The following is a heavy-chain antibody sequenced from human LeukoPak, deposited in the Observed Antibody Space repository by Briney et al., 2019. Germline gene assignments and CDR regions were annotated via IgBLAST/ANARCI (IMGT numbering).Heavy chain of an antibody. D-gene: IGHD3-3*01. CDR1: GFTFSSYA. V-gene: IGHV3-64*01. CDR3: ARDEAGYDFWSGYADY. J-gene: IGHJ4*02. CDR2: ISSNGGST. Sequence: PGGSLRLSCAASGFTFSSYAMHWVRQAPGEGLEYVSAISSNGGSTYYANSVKGRFTISRDNSKNTLYLQMGSLRAEDMAVYYCARDEAGYDFWSGYADYWGQGTLVTVSS.